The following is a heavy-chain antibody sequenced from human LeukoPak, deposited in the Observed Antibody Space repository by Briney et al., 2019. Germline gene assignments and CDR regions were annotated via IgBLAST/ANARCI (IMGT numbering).Heavy chain of an antibody. V-gene: IGHV3-21*01. CDR3: ARAFGKKYGGNFYYYYMDV. Sequence: GGSLRLSCAASGFTFSSYSMNWVRQAPGKGLEWVSSISSSSSYIYYADSVKGRFTISRDNAKNSLYLQMNSLRAEDTAVYYCARAFGKKYGGNFYYYYMDVWGKGTTVTVSS. CDR1: GFTFSSYS. D-gene: IGHD4-23*01. J-gene: IGHJ6*03. CDR2: ISSSSSYI.